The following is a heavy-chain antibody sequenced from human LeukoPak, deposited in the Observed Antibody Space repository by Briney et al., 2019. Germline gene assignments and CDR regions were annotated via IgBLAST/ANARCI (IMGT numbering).Heavy chain of an antibody. V-gene: IGHV3-33*01. CDR1: GFTLSIYG. Sequence: GGSLRLSCAGSGFTLSIYGMHWVRQAPGKGLEWVAVIWYDGSNKDYADSVKGRFTISRDNSKNMLYLQMNSLRAEDTAVYYCARGIYGGFDIDYWGQGTLVTVSS. J-gene: IGHJ4*02. CDR2: IWYDGSNK. D-gene: IGHD5-12*01. CDR3: ARGIYGGFDIDY.